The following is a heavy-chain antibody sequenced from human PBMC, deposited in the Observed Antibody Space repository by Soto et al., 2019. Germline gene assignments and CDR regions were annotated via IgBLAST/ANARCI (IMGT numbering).Heavy chain of an antibody. D-gene: IGHD6-19*01. Sequence: SETLSLTCAVYGGSFSGYYWSWIRQPPGKGLEWIGEINHSGSTNYNPSLKSRVTISVDTSKNQFSLKLSSVTAADTAVYYCARGSRQWLAPNHQWFDPWGQGTLVTVSS. CDR3: ARGSRQWLAPNHQWFDP. CDR2: INHSGST. V-gene: IGHV4-34*01. CDR1: GGSFSGYY. J-gene: IGHJ5*02.